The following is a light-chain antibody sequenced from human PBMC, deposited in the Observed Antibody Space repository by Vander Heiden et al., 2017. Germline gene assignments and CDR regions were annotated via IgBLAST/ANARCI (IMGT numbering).Light chain of an antibody. CDR1: QSVLYSSNNKNY. J-gene: IGKJ5*01. V-gene: IGKV4-1*01. Sequence: DTVMTQSPDSLAVSLGERAAINCKSSQSVLYSSNNKNYLAWYQQKPGQPPKLLISRASTRESGVPDRFSGSGSGTDFTLTISSLQAEDVAVYYCQQDDSTPITFGQGTRLEIK. CDR2: RAS. CDR3: QQDDSTPIT.